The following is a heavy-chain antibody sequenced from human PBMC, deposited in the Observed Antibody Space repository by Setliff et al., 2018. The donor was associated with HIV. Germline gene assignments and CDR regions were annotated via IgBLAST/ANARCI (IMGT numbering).Heavy chain of an antibody. CDR3: ARVYNIEYSSSSAYYYYYMDV. D-gene: IGHD6-6*01. V-gene: IGHV1-69*10. J-gene: IGHJ6*03. Sequence: SVKVSCKASGGTFSNYGMSWVRQAPGQGLEWMGGIIPMSGVPKYAQKFQGRVTITADKSTSTAYMELSSLRSEDTAVYYCARVYNIEYSSSSAYYYYYMDVWGKGTTVTVSS. CDR1: GGTFSNYG. CDR2: IIPMSGVP.